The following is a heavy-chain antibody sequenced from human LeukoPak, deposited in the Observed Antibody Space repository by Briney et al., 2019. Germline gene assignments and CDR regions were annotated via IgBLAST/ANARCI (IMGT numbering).Heavy chain of an antibody. CDR1: GGSISSSSYY. V-gene: IGHV4-39*01. CDR2: IYYSGST. CDR3: ARHSLPYYYGSGSYYGGEDYFDY. D-gene: IGHD3-10*01. J-gene: IGHJ4*02. Sequence: PSETLSLTCTVSGGSISSSSYYWGWIRQPPGKGLEWIGSIYYSGSTYYNPSLKSRVTISVDTSKNQFSLKLSSVTAADTAVYYCARHSLPYYYGSGSYYGGEDYFDYWGQGTLVTVSS.